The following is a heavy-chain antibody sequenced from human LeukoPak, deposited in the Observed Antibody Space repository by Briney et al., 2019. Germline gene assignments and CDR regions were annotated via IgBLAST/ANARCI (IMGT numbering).Heavy chain of an antibody. D-gene: IGHD3-3*01. Sequence: GESLRLSCAASGFTFSTYWMSWVRQAPGKGLEWVANIKQDGIEKYYVHSVKGRFTISRDNAKNSLYLQMSSLRVEDTAVYYCARGDFWSGPGFDYWGQGTLVTVSS. J-gene: IGHJ4*02. CDR2: IKQDGIEK. V-gene: IGHV3-7*01. CDR3: ARGDFWSGPGFDY. CDR1: GFTFSTYW.